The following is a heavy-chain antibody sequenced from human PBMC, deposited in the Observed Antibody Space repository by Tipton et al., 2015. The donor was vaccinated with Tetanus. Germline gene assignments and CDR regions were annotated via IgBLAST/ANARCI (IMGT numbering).Heavy chain of an antibody. J-gene: IGHJ4*02. V-gene: IGHV5-51*01. CDR2: IYPGDSDT. CDR3: AKGDPGNFDS. CDR1: GYRFSSYW. D-gene: IGHD3-9*01. Sequence: QSGAEVKEAGESLRISCKASGYRFSSYWIAWVRQVPGKGLEWVGLIYPGDSDTKISPSFRGQVTFSVDKSITTAYLQWSSLKASDTAIYYCAKGDPGNFDSWGQGTQVIVSS.